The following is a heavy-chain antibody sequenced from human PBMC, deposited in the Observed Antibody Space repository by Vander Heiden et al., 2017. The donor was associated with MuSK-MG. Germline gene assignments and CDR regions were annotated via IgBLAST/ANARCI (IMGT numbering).Heavy chain of an antibody. CDR3: GRDPWGGAFDI. D-gene: IGHD3-16*01. CDR2: ISVNKGNT. Sequence: QVQLVQSGAEVKKPGASVKVSRKASGYTFTSYGISWVRQAPGQGLEGMGLISVNKGNTNPAQKLQGRPTMTTDTSTRTAYMGPGSLRFDDTGLYYCGRDPWGGAFDIWGQGTMVTVSS. CDR1: GYTFTSYG. V-gene: IGHV1-18*01. J-gene: IGHJ3*02.